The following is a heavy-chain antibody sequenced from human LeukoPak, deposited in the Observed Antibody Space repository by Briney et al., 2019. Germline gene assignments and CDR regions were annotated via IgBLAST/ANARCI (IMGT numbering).Heavy chain of an antibody. Sequence: GESLKISCKGSGYSFNSYWIGWVRQMPGKGLEWMGIIYPGDSETRYGPSLQGQVTISADKSISTAYLQWSSLKASDTAMYYCARHPSYTSGWPLDYWGQGTLVTVSS. V-gene: IGHV5-51*01. CDR1: GYSFNSYW. CDR2: IYPGDSET. J-gene: IGHJ4*02. CDR3: ARHPSYTSGWPLDY. D-gene: IGHD6-19*01.